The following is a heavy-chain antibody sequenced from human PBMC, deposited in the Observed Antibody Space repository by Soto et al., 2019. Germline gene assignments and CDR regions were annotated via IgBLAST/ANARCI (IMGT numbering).Heavy chain of an antibody. CDR3: ARGVVAVTLVVTAFDI. J-gene: IGHJ3*02. CDR1: GDSITSGDYF. V-gene: IGHV4-31*11. CDR2: ISYGGST. D-gene: IGHD6-19*01. Sequence: SETLSLTCGVSGDSITSGDYFWSWIRQPPGKGPEWIGYISYGGSTFYNPSLKGRVTISLDASKNQFSLNLKSVTDADTAVYYCARGVVAVTLVVTAFDIWGQGTMVTVSS.